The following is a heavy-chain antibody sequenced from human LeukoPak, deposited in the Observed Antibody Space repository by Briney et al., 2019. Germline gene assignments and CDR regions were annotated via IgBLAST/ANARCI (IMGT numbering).Heavy chain of an antibody. V-gene: IGHV1-2*06. D-gene: IGHD5-18*01. J-gene: IGHJ4*02. CDR2: INPNSGGT. Sequence: ASVKVSCKASGYTFTGYYMHWVRQAPGQGLEWMGRINPNSGGTNYAQKFQGRVTMTRDTSISTAYMELSRLRSEDTAVYYCARVPHPGYSYGEFDYWGQGTLVTVSS. CDR3: ARVPHPGYSYGEFDY. CDR1: GYTFTGYY.